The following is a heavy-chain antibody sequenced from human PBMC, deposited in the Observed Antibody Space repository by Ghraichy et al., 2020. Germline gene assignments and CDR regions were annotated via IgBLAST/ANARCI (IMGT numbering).Heavy chain of an antibody. CDR1: GLSFSSYW. CDR2: IRGDGDSI. J-gene: IGHJ6*04. CDR3: AREMWTNLENFWSGYMDV. D-gene: IGHD3-3*01. V-gene: IGHV3-7*01. Sequence: GALNISCVASGLSFSSYWMTWVRQAPGKGLEWVATIRGDGDSIYYVDSVKGRFTISRDNDKNSLDLQMNSLKADDTAVYYCAREMWTNLENFWSGYMDVWGEGTTVTVSS.